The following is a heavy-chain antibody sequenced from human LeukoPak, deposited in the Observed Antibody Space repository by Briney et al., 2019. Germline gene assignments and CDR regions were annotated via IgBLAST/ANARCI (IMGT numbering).Heavy chain of an antibody. CDR1: GGTFSSYA. D-gene: IGHD3-22*01. J-gene: IGHJ4*02. CDR3: AKPYYYDSSGPFYFDY. Sequence: ASVKVSCKASGGTFSSYAMSWVRQAPGKGLEWVSAISGSGGSTYYADSVKGRFTISRDNSKNTLYLQMNSLRAEDTAVYYCAKPYYYDSSGPFYFDYWGQGTLVTVSS. CDR2: ISGSGGST. V-gene: IGHV3-23*01.